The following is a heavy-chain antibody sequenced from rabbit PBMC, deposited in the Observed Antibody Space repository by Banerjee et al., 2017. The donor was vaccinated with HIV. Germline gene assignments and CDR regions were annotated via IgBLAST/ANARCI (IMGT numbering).Heavy chain of an antibody. J-gene: IGHJ4*01. V-gene: IGHV1S40*01. CDR3: ARGVDSSGWAWKL. D-gene: IGHD4-1*01. Sequence: KGLELIACIYTISGDTVYATWAKGRFTISKTSSTTVTLQMTSLTAADTATYCCARGVDSSGWAWKLWGPGPWSPS. CDR2: IYTISGDT.